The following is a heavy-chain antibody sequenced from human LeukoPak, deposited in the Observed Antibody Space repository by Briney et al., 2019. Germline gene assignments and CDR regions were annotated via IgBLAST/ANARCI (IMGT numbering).Heavy chain of an antibody. J-gene: IGHJ5*02. CDR3: ARDPRYCSSTRCYDGGLWFDP. D-gene: IGHD2-2*01. V-gene: IGHV1-3*01. CDR2: INAGNGNT. Sequence: GASVKVSCKASGYTFTSYAMHWVRQAPGQRLEWMGWINAGNGNTKYSQKFQGRVTITRDTSASTAYMELSSLRSEDTAVYYCARDPRYCSSTRCYDGGLWFDPWGQGTLVTVSS. CDR1: GYTFTSYA.